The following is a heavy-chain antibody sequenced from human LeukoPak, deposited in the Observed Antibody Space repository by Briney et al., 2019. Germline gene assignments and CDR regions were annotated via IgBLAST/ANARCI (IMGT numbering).Heavy chain of an antibody. Sequence: ASVKVSCKASGYTFTSYDINWVRQATGQGLEWMGWMNPNSGNTGYAQKFQGRVTMTEDTSTDTAYMELSSLRSEDTAVYYCATVYSSGSFDYWGQGTLVTVSS. CDR2: MNPNSGNT. V-gene: IGHV1-8*01. J-gene: IGHJ4*02. D-gene: IGHD6-19*01. CDR1: GYTFTSYD. CDR3: ATVYSSGSFDY.